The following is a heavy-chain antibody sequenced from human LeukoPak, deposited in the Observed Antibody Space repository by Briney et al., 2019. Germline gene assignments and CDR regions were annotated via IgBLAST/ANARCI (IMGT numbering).Heavy chain of an antibody. CDR1: GYTFTSYG. D-gene: IGHD2-2*02. CDR2: ISAYNGNT. J-gene: IGHJ4*02. Sequence: ASVKVSCKASGYTFTSYGISWVRQAPGQGLEWMGWISAYNGNTNYAQKLQGRVTMTTDTSTSTTYMELRSLRSDDTAVYYCARQKQYCSSTSCYTGDYWGQGTLVTVSS. V-gene: IGHV1-18*01. CDR3: ARQKQYCSSTSCYTGDY.